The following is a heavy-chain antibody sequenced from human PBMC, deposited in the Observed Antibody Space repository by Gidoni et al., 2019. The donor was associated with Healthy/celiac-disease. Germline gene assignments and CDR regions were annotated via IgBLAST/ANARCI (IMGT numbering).Heavy chain of an antibody. J-gene: IGHJ4*02. D-gene: IGHD1-1*01. V-gene: IGHV3-30*18. CDR1: GFTFSSYG. CDR3: AKLASNWNDVDFDY. CDR2: ISYDGSNK. Sequence: QVQLVESGGGVVQPGRSLRLSCAASGFTFSSYGMHWVRQAPGKGLEWVAVISYDGSNKYYADSVKGRFTISRDNSKNTLYLQMNSLRAEDTAVYYCAKLASNWNDVDFDYWGQGTLVTVSS.